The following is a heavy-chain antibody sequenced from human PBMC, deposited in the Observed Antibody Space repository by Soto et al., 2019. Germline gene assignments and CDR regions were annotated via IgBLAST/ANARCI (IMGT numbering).Heavy chain of an antibody. CDR3: ARQVGGWAPWYFDY. CDR1: GGSISSYY. Sequence: SETLSLTCTVSGGSISSYYWSWIRQPPGKGLEWIGYIYYSGSTNYNPSLKSRVTISVDTSKNQFSLKLSSVTAADTAVYYCARQVGGWAPWYFDYWGQRTLVTVSS. J-gene: IGHJ4*02. D-gene: IGHD6-19*01. V-gene: IGHV4-59*08. CDR2: IYYSGST.